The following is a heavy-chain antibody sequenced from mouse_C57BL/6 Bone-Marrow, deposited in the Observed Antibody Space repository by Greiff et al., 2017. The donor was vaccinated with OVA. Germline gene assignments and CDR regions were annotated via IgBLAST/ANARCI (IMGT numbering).Heavy chain of an antibody. CDR2: ISNGGGST. CDR3: ARHYSNFAWFAY. D-gene: IGHD2-5*01. Sequence: EVQLVESGGGLVQPGGSLKLSCAASGFTFSDYYMYWVRQTPEKRLEWVAYISNGGGSTYYPDTVKGRFTISRDNAKNTLYLQMSRLKSEDTAMYYCARHYSNFAWFAYWGQGTLVTVSA. V-gene: IGHV5-12*01. J-gene: IGHJ3*01. CDR1: GFTFSDYY.